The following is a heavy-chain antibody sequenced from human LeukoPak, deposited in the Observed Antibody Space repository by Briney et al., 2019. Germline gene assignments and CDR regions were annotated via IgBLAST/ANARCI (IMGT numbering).Heavy chain of an antibody. CDR1: GFTFSHYS. J-gene: IGHJ6*02. V-gene: IGHV3-64*01. CDR2: INSNGDDT. CDR3: ARGLPNYYGMDV. Sequence: PGGSLRLSCAASGFTFSHYSMHWVRQAPGKGLEYVSAINSNGDDTYYVNSVKGRFTISRDNSKNTVYLQMNSLRTEDTAVYYCARGLPNYYGMDVWGQGTTVTVSS.